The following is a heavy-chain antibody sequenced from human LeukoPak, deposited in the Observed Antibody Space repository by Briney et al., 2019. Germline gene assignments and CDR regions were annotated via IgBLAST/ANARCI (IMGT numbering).Heavy chain of an antibody. CDR2: ISSSSSYI. CDR1: GFTFSSYS. J-gene: IGHJ4*02. D-gene: IGHD1-26*01. CDR3: ARDSGSYRGRLDN. Sequence: NPGGSLRLSCAASGFTFSSYSMNWVRQAPGKGLEWVSSISSSSSYIYYADSVKGRFTISRDNAKNSLYLQMNSLRAEDTAVYYCARDSGSYRGRLDNWGQGTLVTVSS. V-gene: IGHV3-21*04.